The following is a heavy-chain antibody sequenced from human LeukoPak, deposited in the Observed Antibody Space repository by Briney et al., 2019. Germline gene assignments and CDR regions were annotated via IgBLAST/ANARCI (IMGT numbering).Heavy chain of an antibody. D-gene: IGHD3-10*01. CDR2: ISSRGDTI. V-gene: IGHV3-48*03. J-gene: IGHJ6*02. Sequence: GGSLRLSCLAPGFTFSIYNMNWVRQAPGKGLEWVSYISSRGDTIYYADSVKGRFTISRDNAKKSLSLQMSSLRAEDTAVYYCVRDYYGLGTYYNAYYGMDAWGQGTTVTVSS. CDR3: VRDYYGLGTYYNAYYGMDA. CDR1: GFTFSIYN.